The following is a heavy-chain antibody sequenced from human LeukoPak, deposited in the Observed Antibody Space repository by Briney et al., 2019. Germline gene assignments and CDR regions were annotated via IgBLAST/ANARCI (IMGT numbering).Heavy chain of an antibody. CDR2: ISYDGSNK. CDR1: GFTFSSYG. J-gene: IGHJ4*02. CDR3: AKETTLYGSGSYYFYFDY. D-gene: IGHD3-10*01. V-gene: IGHV3-30*18. Sequence: PGRSLRLSCAAPGFTFSSYGMHWVRQAPGKGLEWVAVISYDGSNKYYADSVKGRFTISRDNSKNTLYLQMNSLRAEDTAVYYCAKETTLYGSGSYYFYFDYWGQGTPVTVSS.